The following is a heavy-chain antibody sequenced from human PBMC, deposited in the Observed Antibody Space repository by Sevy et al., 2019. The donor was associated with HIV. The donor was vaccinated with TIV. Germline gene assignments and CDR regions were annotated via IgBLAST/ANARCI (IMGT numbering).Heavy chain of an antibody. CDR1: GGSFSGYY. CDR2: INHSGST. V-gene: IGHV4-34*01. J-gene: IGHJ3*02. Sequence: SETLSLTCDVYGGSFSGYYWSWIRQPPGKGLEWIGEINHSGSTNYNPSLKSRVTISEDTSKNQFSLKLSSVTAADTAGYYCTRNCSSTTCSHAFDIWGQGTMVTVSS. D-gene: IGHD2-2*01. CDR3: TRNCSSTTCSHAFDI.